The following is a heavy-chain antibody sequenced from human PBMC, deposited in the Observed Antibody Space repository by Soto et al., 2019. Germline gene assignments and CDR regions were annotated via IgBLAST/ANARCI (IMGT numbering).Heavy chain of an antibody. CDR2: ISGSGGST. CDR1: GFTFSSYA. V-gene: IGHV3-23*01. CDR3: AKEGGIVVVPAAIPSHGMDV. D-gene: IGHD2-2*01. J-gene: IGHJ6*02. Sequence: QPGGSLRLSCAASGFTFSSYAMSWVRQAPGKGLEWVSAISGSGGSTYYADSVKGRFTISRDNSKNTLYLQMNSLRAEDTAVYYCAKEGGIVVVPAAIPSHGMDVWGQGTTVTVSS.